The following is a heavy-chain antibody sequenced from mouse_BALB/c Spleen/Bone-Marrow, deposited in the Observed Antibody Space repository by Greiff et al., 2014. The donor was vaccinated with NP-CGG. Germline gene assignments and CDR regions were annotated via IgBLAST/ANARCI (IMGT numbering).Heavy chain of an antibody. Sequence: QVQLKESGPELVKPGASVRISCKASGYTFTSYYIHWVKQRPGQGLEWIGWIYPGNVNTKYNEKFKVKATLTADKSSSTAYMQLNSLASEDSAVYFCARRKWAMDYWGQGTSVTVSS. CDR3: ARRKWAMDY. J-gene: IGHJ4*01. CDR1: GYTFTSYY. V-gene: IGHV1S56*01. CDR2: IYPGNVNT. D-gene: IGHD1-3*01.